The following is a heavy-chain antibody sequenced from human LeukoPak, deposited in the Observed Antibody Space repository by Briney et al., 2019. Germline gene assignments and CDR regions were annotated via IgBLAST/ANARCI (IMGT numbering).Heavy chain of an antibody. CDR2: ISYRGNN. D-gene: IGHD3-22*01. V-gene: IGHV4-39*07. Sequence: SETLSLTCTVSGGSFSSSRYYWGWIRQPPGKGLEWIGSISYRGNNYHNPSVKSRVIMSVDTSKNQFSLALRSVTAADTAVYYCARSILRYYYNASGYYPYYFDYWGQGMLVTVSS. J-gene: IGHJ4*02. CDR1: GGSFSSSRYY. CDR3: ARSILRYYYNASGYYPYYFDY.